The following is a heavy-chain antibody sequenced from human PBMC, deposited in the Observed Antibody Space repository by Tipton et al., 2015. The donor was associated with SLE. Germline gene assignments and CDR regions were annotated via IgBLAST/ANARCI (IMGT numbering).Heavy chain of an antibody. J-gene: IGHJ5*02. Sequence: TPSLTCTVSGGSISSGGYYWSWIRQHPGKGLEWIGYIYYSANTYYNPSLKSRVTISVDTSKNQFSLKLSSVTAADTAVYYCARDPQLAGFDLWGQGTLVTVSS. D-gene: IGHD3-10*01. CDR3: ARDPQLAGFDL. V-gene: IGHV4-31*03. CDR1: GGSISSGGYY. CDR2: IYYSANT.